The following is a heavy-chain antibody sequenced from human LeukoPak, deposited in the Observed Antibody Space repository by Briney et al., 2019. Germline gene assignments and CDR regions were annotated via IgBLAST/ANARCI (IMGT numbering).Heavy chain of an antibody. Sequence: ASVKVSCKVSGYTLTELSMHWVRQAPGKGLEWMGGFDPEGGETIYAQKFQGRVTMTEDTSTDTAYMELSSLRSEDTAVYYCATDLPYYDSSGYYWVYWGQGTLVTVSS. D-gene: IGHD3-22*01. V-gene: IGHV1-24*01. CDR3: ATDLPYYDSSGYYWVY. CDR2: FDPEGGET. CDR1: GYTLTELS. J-gene: IGHJ4*02.